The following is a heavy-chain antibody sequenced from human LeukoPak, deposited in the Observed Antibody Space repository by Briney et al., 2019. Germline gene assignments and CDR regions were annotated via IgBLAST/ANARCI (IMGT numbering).Heavy chain of an antibody. J-gene: IGHJ4*02. CDR2: IYYSGST. D-gene: IGHD3-10*01. CDR3: ASLSDGFGSFDY. V-gene: IGHV4-59*01. Sequence: SSETLSLTCTVSGGSISRYYWSWIRQPPGKGLEWIGYIYYSGSTNYNPSLKSRVTISVDTSKNQFSLKLSSVTAADTAVYYCASLSDGFGSFDYWGQGTLVTVSS. CDR1: GGSISRYY.